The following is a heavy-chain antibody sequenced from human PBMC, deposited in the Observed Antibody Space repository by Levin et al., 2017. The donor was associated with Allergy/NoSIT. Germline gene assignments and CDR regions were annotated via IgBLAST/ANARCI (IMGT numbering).Heavy chain of an antibody. CDR3: ASSIAAAAVGINDWFDP. D-gene: IGHD6-13*01. CDR2: ISGSGGST. Sequence: SGGSLRLSCAASGFTFSSYAMSWVRQAPGKGLEWVSAISGSGGSTYYADSVKGRFTISRDNSKNTLYLQMNSLRAEDTAVYYCASSIAAAAVGINDWFDPWGQGTLVTVSS. CDR1: GFTFSSYA. J-gene: IGHJ5*02. V-gene: IGHV3-23*01.